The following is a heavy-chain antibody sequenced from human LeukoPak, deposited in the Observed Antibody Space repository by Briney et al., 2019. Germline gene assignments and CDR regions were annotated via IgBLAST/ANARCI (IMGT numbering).Heavy chain of an antibody. CDR2: ISSRDNTI. D-gene: IGHD6-19*01. Sequence: GGSLRLSCAASGFTFIDYYMSWIRQAPGKGLEWVSYISSRDNTIYYADSVKGRFTISRDNAKNSLYLQMNSLRAEDTAVYFCARVSSSSLFDFWGQGTLVTVSS. CDR3: ARVSSSSLFDF. CDR1: GFTFIDYY. J-gene: IGHJ5*01. V-gene: IGHV3-11*04.